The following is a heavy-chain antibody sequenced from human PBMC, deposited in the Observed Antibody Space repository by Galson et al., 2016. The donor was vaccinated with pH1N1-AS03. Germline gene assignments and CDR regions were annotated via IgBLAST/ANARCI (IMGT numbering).Heavy chain of an antibody. V-gene: IGHV5-51*01. D-gene: IGHD6-13*01. J-gene: IGHJ4*02. CDR1: GYSFARYW. Sequence: QSGAEVKKPGESLKISCKGSGYSFARYWIGWVRQMPGKGLEWMGVIYPGDSDTRYSPTFQGLVTISVDKTFNTAYLQWGSLEASDTAMYYCARDAGTDYFDHWGQGTLVTV. CDR3: ARDAGTDYFDH. CDR2: IYPGDSDT.